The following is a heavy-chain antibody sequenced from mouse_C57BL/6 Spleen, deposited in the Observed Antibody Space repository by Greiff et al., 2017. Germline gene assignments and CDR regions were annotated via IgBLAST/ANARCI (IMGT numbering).Heavy chain of an antibody. J-gene: IGHJ2*01. V-gene: IGHV3-6*01. D-gene: IGHD1-1*01. CDR2: ISYDGSN. Sequence: DVQLQESGPGLVKPSQSLSLTCSVTGYSITSGYYWNWIRQFPGNKLEWMGYISYDGSNNSNPSLKNRIAITRDTSKNQFFLKLNSVTTEDTATYYCERGGITTVVAKGYFDYWGQGTTLTVSS. CDR3: ERGGITTVVAKGYFDY. CDR1: GYSITSGYY.